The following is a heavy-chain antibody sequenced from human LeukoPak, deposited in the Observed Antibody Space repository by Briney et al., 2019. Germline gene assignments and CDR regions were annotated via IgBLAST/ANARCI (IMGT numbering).Heavy chain of an antibody. CDR2: ISSSSSYI. CDR3: ASETGLDGYDY. CDR1: GFTFSSYA. Sequence: GGSLRLSCAASGFTFSSYAMSWVRQAPGKGLEWVSSISSSSSYIYYADSVKGRFTISRDNAKNSLYLQMNSLRAEDTAVYYCASETGLDGYDYWGQGTLVTVSS. J-gene: IGHJ4*02. D-gene: IGHD5-18*01. V-gene: IGHV3-21*03.